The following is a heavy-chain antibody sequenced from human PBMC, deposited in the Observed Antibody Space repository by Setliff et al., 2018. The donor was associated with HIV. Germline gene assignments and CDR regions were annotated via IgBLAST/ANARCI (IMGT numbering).Heavy chain of an antibody. J-gene: IGHJ5*02. CDR3: VRTIGNWGPGNH. CDR1: GFTFSSYW. CDR2: IKQDGSEK. Sequence: PGGSLRLSCAASGFTFSSYWMSWVRQAPGKGLEWVANIKQDGSEKYYVDSVKGRFIISRDNSKNTLYLEMNSLRVEDTAVYYCVRTIGNWGPGNHWGQGTLVTVSS. V-gene: IGHV3-7*03. D-gene: IGHD3-10*01.